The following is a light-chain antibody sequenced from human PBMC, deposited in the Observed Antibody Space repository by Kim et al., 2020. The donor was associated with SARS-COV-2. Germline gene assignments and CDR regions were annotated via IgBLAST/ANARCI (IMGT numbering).Light chain of an antibody. J-gene: IGKJ4*01. V-gene: IGKV4-1*01. CDR1: QSIFYRVDNRDY. Sequence: RDTINCKSSQSIFYRVDNRDYLAWYQQKPGQPPKLILSWASTRESGVPDRFSGSASGTDFTLTISSLQAEDVAVYYCQQFYSTLTFGGGTKVDIK. CDR2: WAS. CDR3: QQFYSTLT.